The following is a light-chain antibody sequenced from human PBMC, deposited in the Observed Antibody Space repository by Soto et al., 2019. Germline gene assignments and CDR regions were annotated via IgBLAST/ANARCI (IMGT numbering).Light chain of an antibody. CDR1: QSVSNN. CDR3: QQRSNWLIT. V-gene: IGKV3-11*01. Sequence: EIVVTQSPATLSVSPGESATLSCRASQSVSNNLAWYQQKPGQAPRLLIYDASNRATGIPARFSGSGSGTDFTLTISSLEPEDFAVYYCQQRSNWLITFGQGTRLEIK. J-gene: IGKJ5*01. CDR2: DAS.